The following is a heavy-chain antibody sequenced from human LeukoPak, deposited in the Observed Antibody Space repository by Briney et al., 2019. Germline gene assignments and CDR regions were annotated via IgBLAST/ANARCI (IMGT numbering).Heavy chain of an antibody. V-gene: IGHV3-23*01. CDR1: GFTFSSYA. CDR2: ISGSGGST. D-gene: IGHD3-22*01. J-gene: IGHJ3*02. Sequence: PGGFLRLSCAASGFTFSSYAMSWVRQAPGKGLEWVSAISGSGGSTYYADSVKGRFTISRDNSKNTLYLQMNSLRAEDTAVYYCAMSYYYDSSGYYHGEGAFDIWGQETMVTVSS. CDR3: AMSYYYDSSGYYHGEGAFDI.